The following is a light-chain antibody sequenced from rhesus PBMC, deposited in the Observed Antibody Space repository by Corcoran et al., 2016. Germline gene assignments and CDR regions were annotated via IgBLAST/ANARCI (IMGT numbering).Light chain of an antibody. CDR3: RQRSKWPYT. CDR2: WAS. V-gene: IGKV3-24*04. Sequence: EIVMTQSPATLPLSPGERATLSCRASQIVSSYLTWYLQKPGQPPRLLISWASTRATGIPARFSGNGSGTEFRLTISSLEPENVGGYFCRQRSKWPYTFGQRTKVEMK. J-gene: IGKJ2*01. CDR1: QIVSSY.